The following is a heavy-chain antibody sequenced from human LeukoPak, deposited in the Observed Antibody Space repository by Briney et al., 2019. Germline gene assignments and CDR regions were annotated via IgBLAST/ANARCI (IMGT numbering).Heavy chain of an antibody. CDR3: ARDRIAARPKSNYYFDY. CDR2: INPSGGST. Sequence: ASVKVSCKASGYTFTSYYMHWVRQAPGQGLEWMGIINPSGGSTSYAQKFQGRVTMTRDTSTSTVYMELSSLRSEDTAVYYCARDRIAARPKSNYYFDYWGQGTLVTVSS. J-gene: IGHJ4*02. V-gene: IGHV1-46*01. D-gene: IGHD6-6*01. CDR1: GYTFTSYY.